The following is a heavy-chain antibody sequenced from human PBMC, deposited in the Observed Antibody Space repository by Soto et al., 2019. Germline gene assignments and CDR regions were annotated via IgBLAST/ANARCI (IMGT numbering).Heavy chain of an antibody. CDR2: ISSNGGST. CDR3: ARSIVVVVAATPPPFDY. Sequence: GGSLRLSCAASGFTFSSYAMHWVRQAPGKGLEYVSAISSNGGSTYYANSVKGRFTISRDNSKNTLYLQMGSLRAEDMAVYYCARSIVVVVAATPPPFDYWGQGTLVTVSS. V-gene: IGHV3-64*01. D-gene: IGHD2-15*01. CDR1: GFTFSSYA. J-gene: IGHJ4*02.